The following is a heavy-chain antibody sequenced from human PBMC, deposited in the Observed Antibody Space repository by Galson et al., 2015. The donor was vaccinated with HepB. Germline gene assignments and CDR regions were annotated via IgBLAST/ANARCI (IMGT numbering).Heavy chain of an antibody. J-gene: IGHJ3*02. CDR2: IVVGSGNT. CDR3: AADAVVVVPAATPGAFDI. D-gene: IGHD2-2*01. Sequence: SVKVSCKASGFTFTSSAVQWVRQARGQRLEWIGWIVVGSGNTNYAQKFQERVTITRDMSTSTAYMELSSLRSEDTAVYYCAADAVVVVPAATPGAFDIWGQGTMVTVSS. V-gene: IGHV1-58*01. CDR1: GFTFTSSA.